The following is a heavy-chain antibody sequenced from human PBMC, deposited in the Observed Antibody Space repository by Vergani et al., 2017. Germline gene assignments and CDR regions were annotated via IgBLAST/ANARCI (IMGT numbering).Heavy chain of an antibody. J-gene: IGHJ6*03. V-gene: IGHV1-69*08. CDR2: IIPILGIA. CDR1: GGTFSSYT. CDR3: ARDRDGVKNWNPYFYCYMDV. Sequence: QVQLVQSGAEVKKPGSSVKVSCKASGGTFSSYTISWVRQAPGQGLEWMGRIIPILGIANYAQKFQGRVTITADKSTSTAYMELSSLRSEDTAVYYCARDRDGVKNWNPYFYCYMDVWGKGTTVTVSS. D-gene: IGHD1-1*01.